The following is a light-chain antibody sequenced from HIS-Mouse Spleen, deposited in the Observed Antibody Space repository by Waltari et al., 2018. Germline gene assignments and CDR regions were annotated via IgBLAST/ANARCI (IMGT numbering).Light chain of an antibody. Sequence: NFMLTQPHSVSESPGKTVTISCTRRSGRIASNYVQWYQQRPGSAPTTVIYEDNQRPSGVPDRFSGSIDSSSNSASLTISGLKTEDEADYYCQSYDSSNLVFGGGTKLTVL. V-gene: IGLV6-57*04. CDR2: EDN. J-gene: IGLJ3*02. CDR3: QSYDSSNLV. CDR1: SGRIASNY.